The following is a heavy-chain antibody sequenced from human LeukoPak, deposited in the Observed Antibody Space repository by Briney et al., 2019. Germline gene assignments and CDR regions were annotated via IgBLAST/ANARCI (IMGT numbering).Heavy chain of an antibody. D-gene: IGHD6-19*01. V-gene: IGHV4-4*02. CDR3: ARDSYSSGAYYFDY. CDR2: IYHSGST. J-gene: IGHJ4*02. Sequence: SDTLPLTCAVSGGSISSSNWWSWVRQPPGKGLEWIGEIYHSGSTNYNPSLKSRVTISVDKSKNQFSLKLSSVTAADTAVYYCARDSYSSGAYYFDYWGQGTLVTVSS. CDR1: GGSISSSNW.